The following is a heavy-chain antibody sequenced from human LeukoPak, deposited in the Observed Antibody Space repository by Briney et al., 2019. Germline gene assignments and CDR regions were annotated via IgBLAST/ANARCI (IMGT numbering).Heavy chain of an antibody. V-gene: IGHV3-74*01. Sequence: GGSLRLSCAASGFTFSSYWMHWVRQAPGKGLVWVSRINSDGSSTSYADSVKGRFTISRDNAKNSLYLQMDSLRAEDTAVYYCARRNYYDSRCYPFDYWGQGTLVTVSS. J-gene: IGHJ4*02. CDR2: INSDGSST. D-gene: IGHD3-22*01. CDR3: ARRNYYDSRCYPFDY. CDR1: GFTFSSYW.